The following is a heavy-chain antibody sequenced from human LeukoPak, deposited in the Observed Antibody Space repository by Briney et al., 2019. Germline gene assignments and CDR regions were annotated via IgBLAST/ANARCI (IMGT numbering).Heavy chain of an antibody. CDR2: ISGSGGST. Sequence: PGGSLRLSCAASGFTFSSYAMTWGRQAPGKGLEWVSSISGSGGSTYYADSAKGRFTISRDNSKNTLYLQMNSLRAEDTAIYYCAKRSGGSLYYFDYWGQGTLVTVSS. J-gene: IGHJ4*02. D-gene: IGHD2-15*01. V-gene: IGHV3-23*01. CDR3: AKRSGGSLYYFDY. CDR1: GFTFSSYA.